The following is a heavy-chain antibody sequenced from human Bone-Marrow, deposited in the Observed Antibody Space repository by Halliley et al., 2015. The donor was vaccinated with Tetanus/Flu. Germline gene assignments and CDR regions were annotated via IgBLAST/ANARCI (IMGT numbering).Heavy chain of an antibody. J-gene: IGHJ4*02. CDR3: AKDSGYYDTSGSANPDH. Sequence: SLRLSCAVYGISFRSYGMHWVRQAPGQGLEWVALISYDGSNKYYTDSVKGRFTVSRDNSKSTLYLQLNGLGAEDTAVYYCAKDSGYYDTSGSANPDHWGQGTLVTVSP. CDR2: ISYDGSNK. CDR1: GISFRSYG. D-gene: IGHD3-22*01. V-gene: IGHV3-30*18.